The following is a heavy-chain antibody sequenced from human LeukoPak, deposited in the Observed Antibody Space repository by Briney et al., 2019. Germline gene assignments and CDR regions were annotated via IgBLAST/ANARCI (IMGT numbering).Heavy chain of an antibody. V-gene: IGHV3-64D*06. D-gene: IGHD3-22*01. CDR3: VKASSDYYYDS. Sequence: GGSLRLSCSASGFTFSTYAMHCVRQAPGKGLEYVSAISSKGDSTFYADSVKGRFTISRDNSKNTLYLQTSSLRTEDTAVYYCVKASSDYYYDSWGQGTLVTVSS. CDR2: ISSKGDST. CDR1: GFTFSTYA. J-gene: IGHJ5*01.